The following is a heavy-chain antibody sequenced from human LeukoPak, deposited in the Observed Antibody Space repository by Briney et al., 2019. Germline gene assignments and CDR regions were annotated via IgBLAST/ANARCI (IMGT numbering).Heavy chain of an antibody. CDR1: GFTFSSYA. CDR3: ARAAYYYDSSGYFGAAFDI. J-gene: IGHJ3*02. V-gene: IGHV3-30*04. D-gene: IGHD3-22*01. CDR2: ISYDGSNK. Sequence: TGGSLRLSCAASGFTFSSYAMHWVRQAPGKGLEWVAVISYDGSNKYYADSVKGRFTISRDNSKNTLYQQMNSLRAEDTALYYCARAAYYYDSSGYFGAAFDIWGQGTMVTVSS.